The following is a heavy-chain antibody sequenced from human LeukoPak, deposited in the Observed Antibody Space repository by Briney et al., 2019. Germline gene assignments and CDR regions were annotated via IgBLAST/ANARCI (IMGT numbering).Heavy chain of an antibody. Sequence: GGSLRLSCAASGFTFSSYAMSWVRQAPGKGLEWVSAISGSGGSTFYADSVKGRFTMSRDNSKNTLYLQMNSLRAEDTAVYYCAKDSSKIRTFIVPTKGYFDYWGQGTLVTVSS. CDR1: GFTFSSYA. CDR3: AKDSSKIRTFIVPTKGYFDY. D-gene: IGHD5-12*01. V-gene: IGHV3-23*01. CDR2: ISGSGGST. J-gene: IGHJ4*02.